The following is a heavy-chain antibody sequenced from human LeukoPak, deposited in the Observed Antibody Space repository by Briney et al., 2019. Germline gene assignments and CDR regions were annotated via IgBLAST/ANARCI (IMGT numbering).Heavy chain of an antibody. D-gene: IGHD2-2*01. Sequence: GESLKISCKGSGYSFTSYWIAWVRQMPGKGLEWMGIIYPGDSDTRYSPFFQGQVTISADKSISTAYLQWSSLKASDTAMYYCARPYCSSSTCSQSGDYWGQGTLVTVSS. CDR2: IYPGDSDT. V-gene: IGHV5-51*01. CDR3: ARPYCSSSTCSQSGDY. CDR1: GYSFTSYW. J-gene: IGHJ4*02.